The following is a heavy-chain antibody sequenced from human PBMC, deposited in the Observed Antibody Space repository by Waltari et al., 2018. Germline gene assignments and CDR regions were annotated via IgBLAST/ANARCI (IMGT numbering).Heavy chain of an antibody. D-gene: IGHD6-6*01. J-gene: IGHJ2*01. Sequence: QVQLQESGPGLVKPSETLSLTCTVSGGSISSYYWSWIRTPPGKGLDWIGYIYFSGSTNYNPSLKRRVTISVDTSKNQFSLKLSSVTAADTAVYYCARYSSSSFWYFDLWGRGTLVTVSS. CDR2: IYFSGST. CDR1: GGSISSYY. CDR3: ARYSSSSFWYFDL. V-gene: IGHV4-59*01.